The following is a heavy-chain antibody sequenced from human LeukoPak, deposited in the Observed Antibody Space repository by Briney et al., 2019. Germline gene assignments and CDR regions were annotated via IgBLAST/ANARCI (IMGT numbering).Heavy chain of an antibody. Sequence: SVKLSCKASGGTLSSYAISWVRQAPGPGLEWMGRIIPILGIANYAQKFQVRVTITADKSTSTAYMELSSLRSEDTAVYYCARDQGRCRLGYWGQGTLVTVSS. CDR1: GGTLSSYA. J-gene: IGHJ4*02. CDR2: IIPILGIA. CDR3: ARDQGRCRLGY. V-gene: IGHV1-69*04. D-gene: IGHD2-8*01.